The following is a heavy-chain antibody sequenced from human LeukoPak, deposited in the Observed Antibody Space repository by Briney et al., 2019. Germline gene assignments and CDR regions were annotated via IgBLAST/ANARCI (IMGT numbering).Heavy chain of an antibody. J-gene: IGHJ3*02. CDR2: INPSGGST. CDR1: GFTFTNYN. CDR3: VRVRDGYNDAYDI. V-gene: IGHV1-46*01. D-gene: IGHD5-24*01. Sequence: ASVKVSCKASGFTFTNYNLHWVRQAPGQRLEWMGIINPSGGSTNYAQNFQGRVTMTRNTSTSTVYMELSSLRSEDTAVYYCVRVRDGYNDAYDIWGQGTMVTVPS.